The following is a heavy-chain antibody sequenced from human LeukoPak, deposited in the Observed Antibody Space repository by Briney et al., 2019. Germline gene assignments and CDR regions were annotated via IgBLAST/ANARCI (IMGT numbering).Heavy chain of an antibody. CDR1: GDSISSYY. CDR2: IYYSGIT. V-gene: IGHV4-59*12. J-gene: IGHJ4*02. CDR3: AREGIVRTYDQ. D-gene: IGHD2/OR15-2a*01. Sequence: SETLSLTCTVSGDSISSYYWYWFRQPPGKELEWIACIYYSGITHYNPSLKSRVTVSLDTSKNQFSLRLSSVTAADTAVYYCAREGIVRTYDQWGQGTLVTVSS.